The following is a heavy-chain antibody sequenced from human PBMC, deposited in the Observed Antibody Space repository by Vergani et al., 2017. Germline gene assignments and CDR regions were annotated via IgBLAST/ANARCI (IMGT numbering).Heavy chain of an antibody. Sequence: QVQLVESGGGVVQPGGSLRLSCAASGFTFSSYGMHWVRQAPGKGLEWVAFIRYDGSNKYYADSVKGRFTISRDNSKNTLYLQMNSLRAEDTAVYYCAKDGRDGVVVPAAFYDYYYMDVWGKGTTVTVSS. V-gene: IGHV3-30*02. J-gene: IGHJ6*03. D-gene: IGHD2-2*01. CDR3: AKDGRDGVVVPAAFYDYYYMDV. CDR2: IRYDGSNK. CDR1: GFTFSSYG.